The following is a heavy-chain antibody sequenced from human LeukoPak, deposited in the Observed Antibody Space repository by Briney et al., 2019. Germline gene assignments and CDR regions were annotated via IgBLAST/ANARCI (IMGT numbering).Heavy chain of an antibody. V-gene: IGHV3-7*02. Sequence: GGSLRLSCAASGFTFSSYWMSWVRQAPGKGLEWVANIKQDGSEKYYVDSVKGRFTISRDNAKNSLYLQMNSLRAEDTAVYYCARGPSVVAVGPPDYWGQGTLVTVSS. J-gene: IGHJ4*02. CDR1: GFTFSSYW. CDR2: IKQDGSEK. CDR3: ARGPSVVAVGPPDY. D-gene: IGHD2-2*01.